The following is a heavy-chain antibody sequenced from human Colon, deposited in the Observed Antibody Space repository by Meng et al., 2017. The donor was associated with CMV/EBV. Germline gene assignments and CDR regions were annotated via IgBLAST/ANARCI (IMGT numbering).Heavy chain of an antibody. CDR2: IVVGSGNT. CDR1: GLTFTSSA. D-gene: IGHD3-3*01. Sequence: SVKVSCKASGLTFTSSAVQWVRQARGQRLEWIGWIVVGSGNTNYAQKFQERVTITRDMSTSTAYMELSSLRSEDTAVYYCAASVVEWLSSPFYGMDVWGQGTTVTVSS. CDR3: AASVVEWLSSPFYGMDV. V-gene: IGHV1-58*01. J-gene: IGHJ6*02.